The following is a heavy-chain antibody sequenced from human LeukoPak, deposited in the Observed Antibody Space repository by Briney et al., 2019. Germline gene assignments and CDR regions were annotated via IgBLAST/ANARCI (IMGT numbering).Heavy chain of an antibody. CDR2: ISGDGRSA. D-gene: IGHD3-10*01. Sequence: TGGSLRLCCAASGIPLTNYWVYWVRQAPGKGLVWVSRISGDGRSASYADSVKGRFTISRDNAKNTLYLQMNSLRVEDTAVYYCRLWFGDLGLDDWGHGILVTVSS. J-gene: IGHJ4*01. V-gene: IGHV3-74*01. CDR3: RLWFGDLGLDD. CDR1: GIPLTNYW.